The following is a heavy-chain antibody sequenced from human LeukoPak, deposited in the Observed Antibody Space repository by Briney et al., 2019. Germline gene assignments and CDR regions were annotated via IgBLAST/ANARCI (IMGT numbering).Heavy chain of an antibody. CDR1: GGSISSYY. D-gene: IGHD3-22*01. CDR2: ISTSGST. J-gene: IGHJ4*02. CDR3: ASPRSGYRYTFDY. Sequence: TSETLSLTCTVSGGSISSYYWSWIRQAPGKGLEWIGYISTSGSTNYNPSLKSRVSISLDTSKNRFSLNLNFVTAADTAVYYCASPRSGYRYTFDYWGQGALVTVSS. V-gene: IGHV4-4*09.